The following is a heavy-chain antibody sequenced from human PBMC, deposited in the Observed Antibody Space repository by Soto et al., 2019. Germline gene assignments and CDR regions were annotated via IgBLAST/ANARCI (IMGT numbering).Heavy chain of an antibody. CDR1: GGSISSGDYY. CDR2: IYYTGST. D-gene: IGHD2-21*02. V-gene: IGHV4-30-4*01. CDR3: ARVPAGGNSDYFDY. Sequence: QVQLQESGPGLVKPSQTLSLTCTVSGGSISSGDYYWSWIRQPPGKGLEWIGYIYYTGSTYYHPSLKSRVTMSVAPSKHHFSLKLSSVTAADTAVYYCARVPAGGNSDYFDYWGQGTLVTVSS. J-gene: IGHJ4*02.